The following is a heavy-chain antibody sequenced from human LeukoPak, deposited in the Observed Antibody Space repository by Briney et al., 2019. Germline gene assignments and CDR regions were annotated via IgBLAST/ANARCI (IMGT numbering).Heavy chain of an antibody. J-gene: IGHJ4*02. CDR3: ARDLTYDSWYYFDS. D-gene: IGHD6-13*01. CDR2: IGYDGTDK. Sequence: GGSLRLSCAASGFTFSYYGMHWVRQAPGKGLEWVTFIGYDGTDKYYTDSVKGRFTISRDNSKNTLSLHMNSLRAEDTAVYYCARDLTYDSWYYFDSWGQGTLVTVSS. CDR1: GFTFSYYG. V-gene: IGHV3-30*02.